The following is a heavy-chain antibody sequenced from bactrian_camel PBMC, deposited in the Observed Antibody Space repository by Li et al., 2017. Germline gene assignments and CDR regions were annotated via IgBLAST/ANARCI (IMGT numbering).Heavy chain of an antibody. J-gene: IGHJ4*01. V-gene: IGHV3S1*01. CDR3: TKDLSRDEDGYEYNY. D-gene: IGHD1*01. CDR1: GYTYNKYC. Sequence: HVQLVESGGGSVQSGGSLTVSCLASGYTYNKYCMGWFRQAPGKEREGVAVIDLGGRAVYADSVKDRFTISRDNAKNTLSLQMDDLKPEDTATYYCTKDLSRDEDGYEYNYWGQGTQVTVS. CDR2: IDLGGRA.